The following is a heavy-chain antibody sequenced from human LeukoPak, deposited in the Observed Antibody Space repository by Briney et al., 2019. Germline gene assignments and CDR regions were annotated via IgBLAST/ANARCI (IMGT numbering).Heavy chain of an antibody. CDR1: GFTFSSYG. CDR3: AKDGALYDFGSGYYY. CDR2: ISYDGSNK. Sequence: GRSLRLSCAASGFTFSSYGMHWVRQAPGKGLEWVAVISYDGSNKYYADSVKGRFTISRDNSKNTLYLQMNSLRAEDTAVYYCAKDGALYDFGSGYYYGGQGTLVTVS. J-gene: IGHJ4*02. D-gene: IGHD3-3*01. V-gene: IGHV3-30*18.